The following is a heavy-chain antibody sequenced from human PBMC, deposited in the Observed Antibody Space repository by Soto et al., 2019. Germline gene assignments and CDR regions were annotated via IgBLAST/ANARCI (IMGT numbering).Heavy chain of an antibody. V-gene: IGHV1-18*01. CDR3: AINGGSGWYRDAIDI. CDR2: ISAYNGNT. CDR1: GYTFTSYG. Sequence: ASVKVSCKASGYTFTSYGISWVRQAPGQGLEWMGWISAYNGNTNYAQKLQGRVTMTTDTSTSTAYMELRSLRSDDTAVYYCAINGGSGWYRDAIDISGQATMVSVSS. J-gene: IGHJ3*02. D-gene: IGHD6-19*01.